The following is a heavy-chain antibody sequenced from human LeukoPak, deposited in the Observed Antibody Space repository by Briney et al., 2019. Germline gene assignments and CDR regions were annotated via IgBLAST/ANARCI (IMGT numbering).Heavy chain of an antibody. V-gene: IGHV1-18*01. J-gene: IGHJ6*02. CDR2: ISAYNGNT. CDR1: GYTFTSYG. Sequence: GASVKVSCKASGYTFTSYGISWVRQAPGQGLEWMGWISAYNGNTDYAQKLQGRVTMTTDTSTSTAYMELRSLRSDDTAVYYCARGRSSTSCFDYYYYGMDVWGQGTTVTVSS. D-gene: IGHD2-2*01. CDR3: ARGRSSTSCFDYYYYGMDV.